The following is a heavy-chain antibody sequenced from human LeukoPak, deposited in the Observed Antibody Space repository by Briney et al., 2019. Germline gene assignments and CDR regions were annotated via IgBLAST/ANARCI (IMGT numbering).Heavy chain of an antibody. CDR3: ARDTGWLQLRAFDI. CDR2: ISSSSSYI. J-gene: IGHJ3*02. Sequence: GGSLRLSCAASGFTFSSYSMNWVRQAPGKGLEWVSSISSSSSYIYYADLVKGRFTISRDNAKNSLYLQMNSLRAEDTAVYYCARDTGWLQLRAFDIWGQGTMVTVSS. D-gene: IGHD5-24*01. V-gene: IGHV3-21*01. CDR1: GFTFSSYS.